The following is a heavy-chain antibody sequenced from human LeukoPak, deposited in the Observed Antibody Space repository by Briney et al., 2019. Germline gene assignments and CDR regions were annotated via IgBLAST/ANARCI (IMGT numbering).Heavy chain of an antibody. CDR1: GFTFSLYA. CDR2: IDSGSDDR. D-gene: IGHD5-18*01. J-gene: IGHJ4*02. CDR3: ARDTYPPQLIDY. V-gene: IGHV3-21*05. Sequence: GGSLRLSCAASGFTFSLYAMNWVRQAPGKGLEWVSYIDSGSDDRLFADSVRGRFTISRDNAKNSLYLQMSSLRPDDSGVYYCARDTYPPQLIDYWGQGTLVTVSS.